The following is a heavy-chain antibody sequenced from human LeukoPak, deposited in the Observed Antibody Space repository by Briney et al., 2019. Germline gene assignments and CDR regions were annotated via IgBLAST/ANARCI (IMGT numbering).Heavy chain of an antibody. CDR2: MTGSGDFT. V-gene: IGHV3-23*01. CDR3: ANPDSSGFYLSIRFDF. CDR1: GFTFSSYA. D-gene: IGHD3-22*01. Sequence: GGSLRLSCTTSGFTFSSYAMSWVRQAPGKGLEWVSTMTGSGDFTYYADSVKGRFTVSRDNSKNTLYLHMSSLRAEDTAIYYCANPDSSGFYLSIRFDFWGHGTLVTASS. J-gene: IGHJ4*01.